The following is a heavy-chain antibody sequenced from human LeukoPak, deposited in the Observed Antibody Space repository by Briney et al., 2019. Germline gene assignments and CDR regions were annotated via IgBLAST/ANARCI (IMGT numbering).Heavy chain of an antibody. CDR3: ARGWLPVGSGSWIQYYYYYYMDV. CDR1: GYTFTSYG. J-gene: IGHJ6*03. Sequence: ASVKVSCKASGYTFTSYGISWVRQAPGQRLEWMGWINAGNGDTKYSQKFQGRVTITRDTSASTAYVELSSLRSEDTAVYYCARGWLPVGSGSWIQYYYYYYMDVWGKGTTVTVSS. D-gene: IGHD6-13*01. CDR2: INAGNGDT. V-gene: IGHV1-3*01.